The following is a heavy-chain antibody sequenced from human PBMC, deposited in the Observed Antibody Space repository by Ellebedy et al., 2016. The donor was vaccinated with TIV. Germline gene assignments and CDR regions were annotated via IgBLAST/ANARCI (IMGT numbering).Heavy chain of an antibody. CDR2: ISSSGTYI. CDR1: GFGFGGYV. V-gene: IGHV3-21*01. CDR3: AREASVGTVFDY. J-gene: IGHJ4*02. Sequence: GESLKISCAASGFGFGGYVMNWVRQAPGKGLEWVSSISSSGTYIYYANSVRGRFTISRDNAKNSLYLQMNSLTVEDTALYFCAREASVGTVFDYWGQGTPVIVSS. D-gene: IGHD1-26*01.